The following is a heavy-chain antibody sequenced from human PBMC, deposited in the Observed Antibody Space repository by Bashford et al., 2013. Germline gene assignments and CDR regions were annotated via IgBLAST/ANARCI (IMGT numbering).Heavy chain of an antibody. Sequence: SETLSLTCTVSGGSISSYYWSWIRQPPGKGLEWIGYIYYSGSTNYNPSLKSRVTISVDTSKNQFSLKLSSVTAADTAVYYCARTSYGVEDHYFDYWGQGTLVTVSS. CDR2: IYYSGST. CDR1: GGSISSYY. CDR3: ARTSYGVEDHYFDY. J-gene: IGHJ4*02. V-gene: IGHV4-59*12. D-gene: IGHD4-17*01.